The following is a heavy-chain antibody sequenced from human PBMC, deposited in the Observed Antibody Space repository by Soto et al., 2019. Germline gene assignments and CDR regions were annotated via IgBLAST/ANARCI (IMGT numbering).Heavy chain of an antibody. D-gene: IGHD3-3*01. CDR1: GFSFSSYA. CDR2: LWYDGSNQ. V-gene: IGHV3-33*01. Sequence: QVQLVESGGGVVQPGTSLRLSCAASGFSFSSYAMHWVRQAPGKGLEWVAALWYDGSNQNYAESVKGRFTISRGNSKSTVYLQMNSLKAEDTAVYYCARDINDFWSGYLYWGQGTLVTVSS. J-gene: IGHJ4*02. CDR3: ARDINDFWSGYLY.